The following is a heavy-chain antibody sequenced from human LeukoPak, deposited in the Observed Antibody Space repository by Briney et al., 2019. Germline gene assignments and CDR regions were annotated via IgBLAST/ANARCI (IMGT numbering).Heavy chain of an antibody. CDR3: ARRNNYYDILTDPYFFDY. Sequence: GESLKISCKGSGYSFTSYWIGWVRQMPGKGLEWMRIIYPGDSDTSYSPSFQGQVPISADKSITTAYLQWTSLKVTDTAMYYFARRNNYYDILTDPYFFDYWRQGTLVSVSS. D-gene: IGHD3-9*01. J-gene: IGHJ4*02. CDR1: GYSFTSYW. CDR2: IYPGDSDT. V-gene: IGHV5-51*01.